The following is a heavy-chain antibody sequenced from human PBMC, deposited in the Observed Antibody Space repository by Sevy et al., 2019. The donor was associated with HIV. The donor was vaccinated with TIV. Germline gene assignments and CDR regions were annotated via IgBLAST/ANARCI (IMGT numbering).Heavy chain of an antibody. V-gene: IGHV3-23*01. CDR3: AKPTYYYGSGSTIFDY. CDR2: ISGSGGST. CDR1: GFTFSSYA. Sequence: GGSLRPSCAASGFTFSSYAMSWVRQAPGKGLEWVSAISGSGGSTYYADSVKGRFTISRDNSKNTLYLQMNSLRAEDTAVYYCAKPTYYYGSGSTIFDYWGQGTLVTVSS. D-gene: IGHD3-10*01. J-gene: IGHJ4*02.